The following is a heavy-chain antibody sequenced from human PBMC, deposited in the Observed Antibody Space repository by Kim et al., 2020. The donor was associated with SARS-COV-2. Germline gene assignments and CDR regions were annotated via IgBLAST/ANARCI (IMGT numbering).Heavy chain of an antibody. J-gene: IGHJ4*02. CDR2: INSAGSST. Sequence: GGSLRLSCAASGFTLSSHWMHWVRKAPGKGPVWVQRINSAGSSTSYADSGKGRFTISRDNAKNTLYLHMNSLRAEDTAVYYCARGWVYSYDSFNYCGQGTLVTVSS. V-gene: IGHV3-74*01. D-gene: IGHD5-18*01. CDR3: ARGWVYSYDSFNY. CDR1: GFTLSSHW.